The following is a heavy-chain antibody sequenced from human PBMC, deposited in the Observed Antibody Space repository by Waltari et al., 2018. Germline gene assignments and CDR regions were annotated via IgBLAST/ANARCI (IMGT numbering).Heavy chain of an antibody. Sequence: QVQLQQSGPGLVKPSQTLSLTCALPGDSVASNSAAWTWIRQSPSRGIEWLGRTYYRSKWYNDYAVSVKSRITINPDTSKNQFSLQLNSVTPEDTAVYYCARTYSSGWEPYYYGMDVWGQGTTVTVSS. D-gene: IGHD6-19*01. CDR2: TYYRSKWYN. CDR1: GDSVASNSAA. CDR3: ARTYSSGWEPYYYGMDV. J-gene: IGHJ6*02. V-gene: IGHV6-1*01.